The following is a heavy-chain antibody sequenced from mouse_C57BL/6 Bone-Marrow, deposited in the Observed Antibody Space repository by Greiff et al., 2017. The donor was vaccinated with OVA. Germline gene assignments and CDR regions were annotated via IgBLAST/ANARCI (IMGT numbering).Heavy chain of an antibody. Sequence: DVKLQESGAELVRPGASVKLSCTASGFNIKDDYMHWVKQRPEQGLEWIGWIDPENGDTEYASKFQGKATITADTSSNTAYLQLSSLTSEDTAVYYCTSYGNFDYGGQGTTLTVSS. CDR2: IDPENGDT. CDR1: GFNIKDDY. D-gene: IGHD2-1*01. CDR3: TSYGNFDY. J-gene: IGHJ2*01. V-gene: IGHV14-4*01.